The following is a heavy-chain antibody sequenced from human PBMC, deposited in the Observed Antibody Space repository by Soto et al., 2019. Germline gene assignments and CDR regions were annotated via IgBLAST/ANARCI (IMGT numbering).Heavy chain of an antibody. D-gene: IGHD6-19*01. CDR3: ARLASGWQYYYFDF. J-gene: IGHJ2*01. CDR1: GGSFSPYF. CDR2: INHSGST. Sequence: PSETLSLTCAVYGGSFSPYFWSWIRQPPGKGLEWIGEINHSGSTNYNPCLTRRATLSVDTSKNQVSLKLTSVTAADTAVYYCARLASGWQYYYFDFWGRGTPVTVSS. V-gene: IGHV4-34*01.